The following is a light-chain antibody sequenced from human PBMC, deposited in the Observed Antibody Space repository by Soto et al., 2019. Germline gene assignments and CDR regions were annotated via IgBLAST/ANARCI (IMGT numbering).Light chain of an antibody. V-gene: IGLV2-14*03. CDR3: SSYTSRSTLV. Sequence: QSALTQPASVSRSRGQSITMSCTGTSSDIGGYNYVSWYQQHPGKAPKLIIYDVSSRPSGISNRFSGSKSGNTASLTISGFQAEDEADYYCSSYTSRSTLVFGGGTKLTVL. CDR2: DVS. J-gene: IGLJ2*01. CDR1: SSDIGGYNY.